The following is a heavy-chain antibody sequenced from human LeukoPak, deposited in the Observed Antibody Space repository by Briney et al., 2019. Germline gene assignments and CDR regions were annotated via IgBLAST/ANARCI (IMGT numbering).Heavy chain of an antibody. CDR1: GFTFSNYA. CDR2: IGGSGGNT. J-gene: IGHJ3*02. CDR3: AKPRAGLGASDI. V-gene: IGHV3-23*01. D-gene: IGHD3-16*01. Sequence: PGGSLRLSCAASGFTFSNYAMSWVRQAPGKGLEWVSAIGGSGGNTNYAGSVKGRFTISRDNSKNTLYLQMNSLRAEDTAVYYCAKPRAGLGASDIWGQGTMVTVSS.